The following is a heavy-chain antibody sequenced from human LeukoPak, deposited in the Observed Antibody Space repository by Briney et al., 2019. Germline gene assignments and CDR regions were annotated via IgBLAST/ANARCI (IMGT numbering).Heavy chain of an antibody. V-gene: IGHV3-53*01. Sequence: GGSLRLSCAASGFTVSSNYMSWVRQAPGKGLEWVSVIYSGGSTYYADSVKGRFTISRDNSKNTLYLQMNSLRAEDAAVYFCATLNLPALKGAFEYWGQGTLVTVSS. J-gene: IGHJ4*02. CDR1: GFTVSSNY. CDR3: ATLNLPALKGAFEY. CDR2: IYSGGST. D-gene: IGHD2-2*01.